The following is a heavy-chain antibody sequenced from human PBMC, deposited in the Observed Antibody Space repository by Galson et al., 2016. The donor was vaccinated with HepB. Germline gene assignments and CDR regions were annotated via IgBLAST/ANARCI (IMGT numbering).Heavy chain of an antibody. V-gene: IGHV1-69*06. D-gene: IGHD3-10*01. J-gene: IGHJ6*02. CDR3: ARDHGLLWFGENYYGMDV. CDR1: GGTFSSYA. Sequence: SVKVSCKASGGTFSSYAISWVRQAPGQGLEWMGGIIPIFGTANYAQKFQGRVTITADKSTSTAYMELSSLRSEDTAVYYCARDHGLLWFGENYYGMDVWGQGTTVTVSS. CDR2: IIPIFGTA.